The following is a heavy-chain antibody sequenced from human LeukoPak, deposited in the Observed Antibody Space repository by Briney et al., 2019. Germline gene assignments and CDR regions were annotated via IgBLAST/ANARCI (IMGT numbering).Heavy chain of an antibody. D-gene: IGHD3-10*01. Sequence: SETLSLTCAVYGGSFSGYYWSWIRQPPGKGLEWIGEINHSGSTNYNPSLKSRVTISVDTSKNQFSLKLSSVTAADTAVYYCARAEYPRGGVILYFDYWGQGTLVTVSS. J-gene: IGHJ4*02. CDR2: INHSGST. V-gene: IGHV4-34*01. CDR3: ARAEYPRGGVILYFDY. CDR1: GGSFSGYY.